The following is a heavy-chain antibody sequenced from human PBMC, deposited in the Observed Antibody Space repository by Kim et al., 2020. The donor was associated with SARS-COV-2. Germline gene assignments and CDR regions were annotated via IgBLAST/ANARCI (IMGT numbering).Heavy chain of an antibody. D-gene: IGHD6-19*01. J-gene: IGHJ6*02. CDR2: INPNSGGT. V-gene: IGHV1-2*04. Sequence: ASVNVSCKASGYTFTGYYMHWVRQAPGQGLEGMGWINPNSGGTNYAQKFQGWVTMTRDTSISTAYMELSRLRSDDTAVYYCARDVSGWPYYYYGMDVWGQGTTVTVSS. CDR1: GYTFTGYY. CDR3: ARDVSGWPYYYYGMDV.